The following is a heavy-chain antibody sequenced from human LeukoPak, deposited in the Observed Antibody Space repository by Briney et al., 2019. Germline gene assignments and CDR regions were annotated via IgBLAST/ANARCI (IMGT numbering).Heavy chain of an antibody. D-gene: IGHD5-18*01. J-gene: IGHJ4*02. CDR1: GFTFRTYG. CDR3: AKGKPSSLWPPFDD. CDR2: ISYDGSNK. V-gene: IGHV3-30*18. Sequence: PGGSLRLSCAASGFTFRTYGIHWVRQAPGKGLEWVAVISYDGSNKYYADSVKGRFTISRDSSKNTLYLQMNSLKPEDTAVYYCAKGKPSSLWPPFDDWGQGTLVTVSS.